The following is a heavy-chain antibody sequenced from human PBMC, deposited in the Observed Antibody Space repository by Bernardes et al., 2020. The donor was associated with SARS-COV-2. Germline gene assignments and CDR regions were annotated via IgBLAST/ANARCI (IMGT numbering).Heavy chain of an antibody. J-gene: IGHJ4*02. Sequence: SEPLSLTCIVSGDSISSPTYYWGWIRQPPGKGLEWIGSLYAAGKTYYNPSLKGRATISVDTSENQFSLKVASVTAADTAVYFCARLYVLGSFRYINYWGQGTLVTVSS. CDR2: LYAAGKT. CDR3: ARLYVLGSFRYINY. D-gene: IGHD3-16*02. CDR1: GDSISSPTYY. V-gene: IGHV4-39*01.